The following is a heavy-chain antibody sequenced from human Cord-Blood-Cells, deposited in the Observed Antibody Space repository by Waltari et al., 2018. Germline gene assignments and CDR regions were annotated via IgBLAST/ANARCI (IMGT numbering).Heavy chain of an antibody. V-gene: IGHV5-51*01. CDR1: GYSFTRYW. CDR3: ARFTRYCGGDCYPDAFDI. Sequence: EVQLVQSGAEVKKPGESLKISCKGSGYSFTRYWIGWVRQMPGKGLEWMGIIYPGDSDTRYSPSFQGQVTISADKSISTAYLQWSSLKASDTAMYYCARFTRYCGGDCYPDAFDIWGQGTMVTVSS. J-gene: IGHJ3*02. CDR2: IYPGDSDT. D-gene: IGHD2-21*01.